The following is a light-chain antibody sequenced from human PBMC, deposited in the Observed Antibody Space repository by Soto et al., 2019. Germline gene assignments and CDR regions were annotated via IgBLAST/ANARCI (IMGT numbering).Light chain of an antibody. V-gene: IGLV2-8*01. CDR2: EVT. CDR3: SSYAGSNNLV. J-gene: IGLJ2*01. CDR1: SSDVGGYNY. Sequence: QSALTQPPSASGSPGQSVTISCTGTSSDVGGYNYVSWYQQHPGKAPKLMIYEVTKRPSGVPDGFSGSKSGNTASLTVSGLQDEDEADYYCSSYAGSNNLVFGGGTKLTVL.